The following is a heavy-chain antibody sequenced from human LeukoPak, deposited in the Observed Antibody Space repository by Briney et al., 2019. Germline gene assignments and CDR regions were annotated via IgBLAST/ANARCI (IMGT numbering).Heavy chain of an antibody. V-gene: IGHV3-48*02. CDR1: GFTFSYFS. D-gene: IGHD3-16*01. Sequence: PGGSLRLSCAASGFTFSYFSMNWVRKAPGKGLEWISYLNPISGDIWYADSVKGRFTISRDNAKNSQYLQMNSLIDEDTAVYHCVRDHHYAFDSWGQGTLVTVSS. CDR3: VRDHHYAFDS. CDR2: LNPISGDI. J-gene: IGHJ4*02.